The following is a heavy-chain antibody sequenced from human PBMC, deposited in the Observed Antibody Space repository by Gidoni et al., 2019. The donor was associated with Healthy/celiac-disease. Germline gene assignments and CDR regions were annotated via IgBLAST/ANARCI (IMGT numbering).Heavy chain of an antibody. Sequence: QVQLQESGTGLVKPSQTLSLTCTVSGGSISSGDYYWSWIRQPPGKGLEWLGYIYYSGSTYYNPSLKSRVTISVDTSKNQFSLKLSSVTAADTAVYYCARGRDYYDSSGYYRDAFDIWGQGTMVTVSS. CDR3: ARGRDYYDSSGYYRDAFDI. D-gene: IGHD3-22*01. CDR1: GGSISSGDYY. J-gene: IGHJ3*02. V-gene: IGHV4-30-4*01. CDR2: IYYSGST.